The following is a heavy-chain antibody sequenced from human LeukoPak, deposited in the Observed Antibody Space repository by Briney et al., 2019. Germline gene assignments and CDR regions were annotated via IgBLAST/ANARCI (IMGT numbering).Heavy chain of an antibody. CDR2: MYPGNSDT. CDR1: GYSFTNYW. Sequence: GESLKISRKGSGYSFTNYWIGWVRQMPGRGLEWVGIMYPGNSDTRYSPSFQGQVTISADKSITTAYLQWSSLKASDTAMYYCARQGISPGSWYYSDYWGQGTLVTVSS. V-gene: IGHV5-51*01. D-gene: IGHD6-13*01. CDR3: ARQGISPGSWYYSDY. J-gene: IGHJ4*02.